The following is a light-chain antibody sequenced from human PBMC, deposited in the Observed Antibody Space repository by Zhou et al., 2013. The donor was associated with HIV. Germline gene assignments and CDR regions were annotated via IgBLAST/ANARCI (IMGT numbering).Light chain of an antibody. CDR3: QHYGNSPS. CDR2: GAS. CDR1: QSVSSN. J-gene: IGKJ1*01. Sequence: EIVMTQSPATLSVSPGDRATLSCWASQSVSSNLAWYQQKPGQAPRLLIYGASTRATGIPARFSGSGSGTKLTLTISSMQSEDFAVYYCQHYGNSPSFGQGTKVEIK. V-gene: IGKV3-15*01.